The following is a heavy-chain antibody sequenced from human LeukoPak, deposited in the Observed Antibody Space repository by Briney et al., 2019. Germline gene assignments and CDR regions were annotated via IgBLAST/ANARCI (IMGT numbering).Heavy chain of an antibody. J-gene: IGHJ4*02. V-gene: IGHV4-4*07. CDR2: IHTSGST. CDR1: GVSISSYY. CDR3: ARDQYYYDSSGYLTFDY. D-gene: IGHD3-22*01. Sequence: PSETLSLTCNVSGVSISSYYWSWIRQPAGKGLEWIGRIHTSGSTNYNPSLKSRVTMSVDTSKNQFSLKLSSATAADTAVYYCARDQYYYDSSGYLTFDYWGQGTLVTVSS.